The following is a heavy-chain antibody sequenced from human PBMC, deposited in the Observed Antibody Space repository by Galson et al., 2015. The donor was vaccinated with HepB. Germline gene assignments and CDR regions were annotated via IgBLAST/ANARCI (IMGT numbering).Heavy chain of an antibody. D-gene: IGHD2-8*01. Sequence: SVKVSCKASGYRFTNFGLSWVRQAPGQGLEWVAWISTYNGHTNYAQKFRGRLTMTTDASTSTAYMELRSLRSDDTAVYYCVRDLNCTNGVCYTYYYYGMDVWGQGTTVTVSS. V-gene: IGHV1-18*04. CDR3: VRDLNCTNGVCYTYYYYGMDV. J-gene: IGHJ6*01. CDR1: GYRFTNFG. CDR2: ISTYNGHT.